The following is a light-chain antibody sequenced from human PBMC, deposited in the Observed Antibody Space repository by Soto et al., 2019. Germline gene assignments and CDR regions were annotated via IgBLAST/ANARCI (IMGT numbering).Light chain of an antibody. CDR3: QQYNNWPLT. V-gene: IGKV3-11*01. J-gene: IGKJ4*01. CDR1: QSVSTF. Sequence: EIVLTQFPATLSLSPGERATLSCRASQSVSTFLAWYQQKPGQAPRLVVYDASKRATGIPARFSGSGSGTDFTPTISSLQSEDFVVYYCQQYNNWPLTFGGGTKVEIK. CDR2: DAS.